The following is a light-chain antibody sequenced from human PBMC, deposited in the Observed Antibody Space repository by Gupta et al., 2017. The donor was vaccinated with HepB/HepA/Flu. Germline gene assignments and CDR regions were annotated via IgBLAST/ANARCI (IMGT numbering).Light chain of an antibody. CDR2: AAS. CDR1: QGISSN. J-gene: IGKJ5*01. V-gene: IGKV1-9*01. Sequence: DIQLTQSPPFLSASVGDRVTITCRAGQGISSNLAWYQQKPGTAPNLLIYAASTLQSGVPSRFSGGRSGTRFTLTISSLQPEDSATYYCQQLNGYPPTFGQGTRLEIK. CDR3: QQLNGYPPT.